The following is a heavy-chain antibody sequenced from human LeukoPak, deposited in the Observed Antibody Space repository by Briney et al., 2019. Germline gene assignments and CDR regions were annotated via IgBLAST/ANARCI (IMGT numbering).Heavy chain of an antibody. Sequence: ASVKVSCKASGGTFSSYAISWVRQAPGQGLEWMGGIIPIFGTANYAQKFQGRVTITADKSTSTAYMELSSLRSEDTAVYYCAREGVAAAGTWWFDPWGQGTLVTVSS. D-gene: IGHD6-13*01. CDR2: IIPIFGTA. V-gene: IGHV1-69*06. CDR1: GGTFSSYA. J-gene: IGHJ5*02. CDR3: AREGVAAAGTWWFDP.